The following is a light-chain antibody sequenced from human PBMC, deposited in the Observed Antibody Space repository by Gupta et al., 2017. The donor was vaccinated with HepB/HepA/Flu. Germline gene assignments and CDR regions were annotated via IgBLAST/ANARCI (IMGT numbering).Light chain of an antibody. Sequence: DIQMTQSPSTLSASVGDRVTITCRDSQTINNWLAWYQQKPGKTPRLLIYKASTLESGVPSRFSGSGSGTEFTLTISSLQPDDFATYCCQQYQTYPLTFGQGTKVEVK. CDR2: KAS. CDR3: QQYQTYPLT. CDR1: QTINNW. V-gene: IGKV1-5*03. J-gene: IGKJ1*01.